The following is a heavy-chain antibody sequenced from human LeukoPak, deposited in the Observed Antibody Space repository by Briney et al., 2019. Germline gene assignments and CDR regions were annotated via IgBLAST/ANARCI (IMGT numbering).Heavy chain of an antibody. J-gene: IGHJ5*02. Sequence: GGSLRLSCEGSAFIFSGHWMSWVRQTPGEGLEWVASIKEDGSERQYVDSVKGRFSISRDNTKGSLFLQLNSLRAEDTAVYYCARTCPLLYCSSSFFDPWGRGTLVTVSS. CDR2: IKEDGSER. CDR1: AFIFSGHW. D-gene: IGHD2-2*01. V-gene: IGHV3-7*03. CDR3: ARTCPLLYCSSSFFDP.